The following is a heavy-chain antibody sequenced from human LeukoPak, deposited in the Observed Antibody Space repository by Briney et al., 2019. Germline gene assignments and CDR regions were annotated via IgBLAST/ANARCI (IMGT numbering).Heavy chain of an antibody. CDR2: IYSGGST. J-gene: IGHJ3*02. D-gene: IGHD1-14*01. CDR1: GFTVSSNY. V-gene: IGHV3-66*01. Sequence: GGSLRLSCAASGFTVSSNYMSWVRQAPGKGLEWVSVIYSGGSTYYADSVKGRFTISRDNSKNTLYLQMNSLRAEDTALYYCAKGKVNHDGAFDIWGQGTMVTVSS. CDR3: AKGKVNHDGAFDI.